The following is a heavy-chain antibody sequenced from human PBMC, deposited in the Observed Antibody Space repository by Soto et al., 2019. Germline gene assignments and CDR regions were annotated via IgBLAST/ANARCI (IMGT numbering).Heavy chain of an antibody. D-gene: IGHD3-10*01. CDR3: ARSWGFALDY. V-gene: IGHV4-4*02. CDR2: IYYSGST. CDR1: GTSISSTFW. Sequence: SETLSLTCAVSGTSISSTFWWTWVRQPPGKGLEWIGYIYYSGSTNYNPSLKSRVTISVDTSKNQFSLKLSSVTAADTAVYYCARSWGFALDYWGQGTLVTVSS. J-gene: IGHJ4*02.